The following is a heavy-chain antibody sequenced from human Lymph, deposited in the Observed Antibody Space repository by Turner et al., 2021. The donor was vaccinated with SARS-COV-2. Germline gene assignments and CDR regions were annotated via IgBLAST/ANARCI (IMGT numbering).Heavy chain of an antibody. CDR2: IIPILAIA. J-gene: IGHJ5*02. D-gene: IGHD2-2*01. CDR3: ARDSPYCSSTSCYDP. V-gene: IGHV1-69*10. CDR1: GGTFSSYA. Sequence: QVQLVQSGADVKKPGSSVKVSCKASGGTFSSYAITWVRQAPGQGLEWMGGIIPILAIANYAQKFQGRVTITADKSTSTAYMELSSLRSEDTAVYYCARDSPYCSSTSCYDPWGQGTLVTVSS.